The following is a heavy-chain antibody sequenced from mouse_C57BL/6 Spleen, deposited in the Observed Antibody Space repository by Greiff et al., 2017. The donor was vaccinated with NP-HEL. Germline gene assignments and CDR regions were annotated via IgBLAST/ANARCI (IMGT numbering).Heavy chain of an antibody. V-gene: IGHV5-16*01. J-gene: IGHJ3*01. CDR1: GFTFSDYY. CDR3: AREGRGYPFAY. D-gene: IGHD2-2*01. Sequence: EVKVVESEGGLVQPGRSMKLSCTASGFTFSDYYMAWVRQVPEKGLEWVANINYDGSSTYYLDSLKSRFIISRDNAKNILYLQMSSLKSEDTATYYCAREGRGYPFAYWGQGTLVTVSA. CDR2: INYDGSST.